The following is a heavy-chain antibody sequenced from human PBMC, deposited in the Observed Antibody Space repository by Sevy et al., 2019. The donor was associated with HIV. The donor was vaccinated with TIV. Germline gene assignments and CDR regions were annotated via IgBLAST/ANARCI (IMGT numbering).Heavy chain of an antibody. CDR3: TTDSKKRRLSALLDY. V-gene: IGHV3-15*01. J-gene: IGHJ4*02. CDR2: IKSKTDGGTT. CDR1: GFTFSNAW. Sequence: SGSLRLSCAASGFTFSNAWMSCVRQAPGKGLEWVGRIKSKTDGGTTEYAAPVKGRFTISRDDSKNTLYLQMNSLKTVDTAIYYCTTDSKKRRLSALLDYWGQGTLVLVSS.